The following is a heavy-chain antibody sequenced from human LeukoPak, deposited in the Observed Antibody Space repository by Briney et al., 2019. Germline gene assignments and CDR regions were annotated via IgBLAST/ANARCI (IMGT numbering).Heavy chain of an antibody. V-gene: IGHV3-30*18. CDR1: GFTFSSYG. J-gene: IGHJ5*02. Sequence: PGGSLRLSCAASGFTFSSYGMHWVRQAPGKGLDWVAVISYDGNNKYYADSVKGRFTISRDDSKNTLYLQMNSLRAEDTAVYYCAKDLYPGAPYGDFPAFDPWGQGTLVTVSS. CDR3: AKDLYPGAPYGDFPAFDP. D-gene: IGHD4-17*01. CDR2: ISYDGNNK.